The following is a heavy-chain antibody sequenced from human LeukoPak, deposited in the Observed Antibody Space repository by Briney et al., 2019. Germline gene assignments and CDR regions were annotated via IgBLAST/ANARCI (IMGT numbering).Heavy chain of an antibody. Sequence: GGSLRLSCAASGFTFDDYAMHWVRHAPGKGLEWVSHISWNGGTIGYADSVKGRFTISRDNAKNSLYLQMNSPRAEDTALYYCAKGSYGSGSYSDYWGQGTLVTVSS. CDR3: AKGSYGSGSYSDY. CDR2: ISWNGGTI. J-gene: IGHJ4*02. CDR1: GFTFDDYA. V-gene: IGHV3-9*01. D-gene: IGHD3-10*01.